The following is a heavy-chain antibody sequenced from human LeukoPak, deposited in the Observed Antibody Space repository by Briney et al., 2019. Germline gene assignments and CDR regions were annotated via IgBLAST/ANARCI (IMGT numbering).Heavy chain of an antibody. D-gene: IGHD3-10*01. CDR1: GGSISSGGYY. Sequence: SETLSLTCTVSGGSISSGGYYWSWIRQHPGKGLEWIGYIYYSGSTYYNPSLKSRVTISVDTSKNQFSLNLSSVTAADTAVYYCAREGDGSGTNAFDIWGQGTMVTVSS. CDR2: IYYSGST. CDR3: AREGDGSGTNAFDI. J-gene: IGHJ3*02. V-gene: IGHV4-31*03.